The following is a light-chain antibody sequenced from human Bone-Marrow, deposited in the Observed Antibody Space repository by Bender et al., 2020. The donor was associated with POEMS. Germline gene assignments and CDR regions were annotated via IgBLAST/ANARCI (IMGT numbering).Light chain of an antibody. CDR3: SSYTSSSTLV. J-gene: IGLJ2*01. CDR2: DVS. V-gene: IGLV2-14*03. Sequence: QSALTQPASVSGSPGQSITISCTETSSDVGGFDSVSWYQHHPGKAPKLMIYDVSNRPSGVSNRFSGSKSGNTASLTISGLQAEDEADYYCSSYTSSSTLVFGGGTKLTVL. CDR1: SSDVGGFDS.